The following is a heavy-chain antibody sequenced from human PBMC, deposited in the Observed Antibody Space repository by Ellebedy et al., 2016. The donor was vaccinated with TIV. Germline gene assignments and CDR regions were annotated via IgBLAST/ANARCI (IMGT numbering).Heavy chain of an antibody. V-gene: IGHV3-73*01. CDR2: IRSKVNSYAT. D-gene: IGHD1-1*01. CDR1: GFTFSGSA. Sequence: GESLKISCATSGFTFSGSAMHWVRQTSGKGLEWVGRIRSKVNSYATAYAASVKGRFTISRDDSKNTAYLQMNSLKTEDTAVYYCTRRVDIYWNDGYDYWGQGTLVTVSS. J-gene: IGHJ4*02. CDR3: TRRVDIYWNDGYDY.